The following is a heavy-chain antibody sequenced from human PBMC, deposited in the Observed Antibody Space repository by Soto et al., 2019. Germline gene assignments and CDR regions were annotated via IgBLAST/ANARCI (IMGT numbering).Heavy chain of an antibody. J-gene: IGHJ4*01. CDR1: GGSLNSHY. CDR2: IYYSGIT. V-gene: IGHV4-59*11. D-gene: IGHD7-27*01. CDR3: ARELGGYFDY. Sequence: QVQLQESGPGLAKPSETLSLICTVSGGSLNSHYWSWIRQPPGKGLEWIGYIYYSGITDYKSSLRSRVTMSVDTSKYQFSLRQSSLTAADTAVYYSARELGGYFDYWGRGPLVTVSS.